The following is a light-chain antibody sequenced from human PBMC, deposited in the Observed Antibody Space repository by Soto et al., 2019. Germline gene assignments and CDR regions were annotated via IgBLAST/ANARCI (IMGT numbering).Light chain of an antibody. Sequence: SSELTQPPSVSVSPGQTASITCSGDKLGDKYACWYQQKPGQSPVLVIYQDSKRPSGIPGRFSGSNSGNTATLTISGTQAMDEADYYCQAWDSSTAGVFGGGTKLTVL. CDR2: QDS. J-gene: IGLJ2*01. CDR3: QAWDSSTAGV. CDR1: KLGDKY. V-gene: IGLV3-1*01.